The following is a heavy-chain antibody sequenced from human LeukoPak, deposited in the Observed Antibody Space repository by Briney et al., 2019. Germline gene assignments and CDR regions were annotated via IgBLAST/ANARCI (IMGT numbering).Heavy chain of an antibody. CDR2: IDWDDDK. J-gene: IGHJ6*03. Sequence: SGPTLVNPTQTLTLTCTFSGFSLSTDGMCGSWIRQPPGKALEWLARIDWDDDKYYSTSLKTRLTISKDTSKNQVVLTMTNMDPVDTATYFCARSLGYYYYYMDVWGKGTTVTVSS. CDR3: ARSLGYYYYYMDV. CDR1: GFSLSTDGMC. V-gene: IGHV2-70*11.